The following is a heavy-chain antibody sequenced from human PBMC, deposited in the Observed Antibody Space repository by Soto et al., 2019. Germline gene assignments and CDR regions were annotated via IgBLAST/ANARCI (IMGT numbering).Heavy chain of an antibody. CDR3: ARAECSSPDCLTAYYSYGLDV. CDR2: INTAGSTK. D-gene: IGHD3-9*01. J-gene: IGHJ6*02. CDR1: GFTCSEFE. Sequence: LXLSCAGFGFTCSEFEMHWFRRAPGKGLEWVSYINTAGSTKYYADSLKGRFTISRDNARNSLFLQMNSLRAEDTAVYYCARAECSSPDCLTAYYSYGLDVWGQGSTVTVSS. V-gene: IGHV3-48*03.